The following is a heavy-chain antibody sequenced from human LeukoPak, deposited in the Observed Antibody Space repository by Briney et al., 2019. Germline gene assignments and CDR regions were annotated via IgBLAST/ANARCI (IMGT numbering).Heavy chain of an antibody. D-gene: IGHD2-2*01. CDR1: GFTFTSSA. CDR3: AADRVVVVPAPFDP. V-gene: IGHV1-58*01. Sequence: SVKVSCKASGFTFTSSAVQWVRQARGQRLEWIGWIVVGSGNTNYAQKFQERVTITRDMSTNTAYMELSSLRSEDTAVYYCAADRVVVVPAPFDPWGQGTLVTVSS. J-gene: IGHJ5*02. CDR2: IVVGSGNT.